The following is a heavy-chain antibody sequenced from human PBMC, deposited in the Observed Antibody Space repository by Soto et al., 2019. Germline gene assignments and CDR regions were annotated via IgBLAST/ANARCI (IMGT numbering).Heavy chain of an antibody. Sequence: PSETLSLTFGVSGLPVSYGYRWGWIRQPPGKGLERLGSIYQSGKTYYNPSLKSRLTLSLDTSKDEFSVRLRSVTAADTAVYFCARLYCSSVSCYNEYWGPGVQVTVSS. CDR1: GLPVSYGYR. D-gene: IGHD2-2*01. CDR3: ARLYCSSVSCYNEY. J-gene: IGHJ4*02. V-gene: IGHV4-38-2*01. CDR2: IYQSGKT.